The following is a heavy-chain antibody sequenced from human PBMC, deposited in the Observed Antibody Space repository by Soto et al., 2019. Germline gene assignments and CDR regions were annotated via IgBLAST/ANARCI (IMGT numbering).Heavy chain of an antibody. CDR2: IYYSGST. Sequence: SETLSLTCTVSGGSVSSDSYYWSWIRQPPGKGLEWIGYIYYSGSTNYNPSLKSRVTISVDTSKNQFSLKLSSVTAADTAVYYCARAEASNWATGVIDYWGQGTLVTVSS. V-gene: IGHV4-61*01. J-gene: IGHJ4*02. CDR1: GGSVSSDSYY. D-gene: IGHD7-27*01. CDR3: ARAEASNWATGVIDY.